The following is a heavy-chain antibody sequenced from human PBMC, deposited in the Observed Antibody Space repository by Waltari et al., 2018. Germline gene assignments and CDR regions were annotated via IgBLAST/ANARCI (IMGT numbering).Heavy chain of an antibody. CDR3: AKVRRSDYFGSGSYPYYDF. V-gene: IGHV3-30*02. D-gene: IGHD3-10*01. CDR1: GFAFSSYA. CDR2: VWGDGSRT. J-gene: IGHJ4*02. Sequence: QVQLVESGGGVVQPGESLSLSCAASGFAFSSYAMHCVRRAAGKGLEWVALVWGDGSRTYYADSLKDRFTISRDNSKNTLSLQMSRLRPEDTALYYCAKVRRSDYFGSGSYPYYDFWGQGTLVSVSS.